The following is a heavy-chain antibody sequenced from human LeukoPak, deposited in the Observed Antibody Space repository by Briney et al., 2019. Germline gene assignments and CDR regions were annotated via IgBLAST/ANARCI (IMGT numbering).Heavy chain of an antibody. CDR2: ISYDGSNK. CDR1: GFTFSSYG. D-gene: IGHD2-2*01. Sequence: GGSLRLSCAASGFTFSSYGMHWARQAPGKGLEWVAVISYDGSNKYYADSVKGRFTISRDNSKNTLYLQMNSLRAEDTAVYYCAKDRGKYQLLVEFDYWGQGTLVTVSS. V-gene: IGHV3-30*18. CDR3: AKDRGKYQLLVEFDY. J-gene: IGHJ4*02.